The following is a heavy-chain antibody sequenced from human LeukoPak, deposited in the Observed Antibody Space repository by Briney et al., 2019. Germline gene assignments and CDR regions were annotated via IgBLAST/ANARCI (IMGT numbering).Heavy chain of an antibody. CDR1: GFTFSSYA. D-gene: IGHD3-16*01. Sequence: PGGSLRLSCAASGFTFSSYAMSWVRQAPGKGLEWVSAISGSGGSTYYADSVKGRFTISRDNSKNTLYLQMNSLRAEDTAVYYCARGGDYGVKIDYWGQGTLVTVSS. CDR3: ARGGDYGVKIDY. CDR2: ISGSGGST. V-gene: IGHV3-23*01. J-gene: IGHJ4*02.